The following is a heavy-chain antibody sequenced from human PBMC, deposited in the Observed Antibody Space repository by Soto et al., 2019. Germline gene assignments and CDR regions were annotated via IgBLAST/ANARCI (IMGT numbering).Heavy chain of an antibody. CDR1: GYTFRNHG. Sequence: QVQLVQSGGEVKKPGASVTVSCKTSGYTFRNHGIDWVRQAPGQGLEWLGWVSSYNGNTNYAYKLKDRVIMTTDASASTGYLELRSLRSDDTAVYYCALEVEGSYSPVDYWGQGTLVTVSA. CDR3: ALEVEGSYSPVDY. CDR2: VSSYNGNT. V-gene: IGHV1-18*01. J-gene: IGHJ4*02. D-gene: IGHD3-10*01.